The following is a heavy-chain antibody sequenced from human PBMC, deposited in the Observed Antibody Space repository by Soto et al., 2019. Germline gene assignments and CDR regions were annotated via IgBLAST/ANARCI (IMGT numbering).Heavy chain of an antibody. CDR3: ARVPNQYSSGWYVAFDI. CDR1: GGTFSSYA. Sequence: GASVKVSCKASGGTFSSYAISWVRQAPGQGLEWMGGIIPIFGTANYAQKFQGRVTITADKSTSTAYMELSSLRSEDTAVYYCARVPNQYSSGWYVAFDIWGQGTMVTVSS. D-gene: IGHD6-19*01. J-gene: IGHJ3*02. V-gene: IGHV1-69*06. CDR2: IIPIFGTA.